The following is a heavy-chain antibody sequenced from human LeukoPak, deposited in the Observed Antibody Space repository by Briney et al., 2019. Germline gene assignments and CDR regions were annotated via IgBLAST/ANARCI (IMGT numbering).Heavy chain of an antibody. J-gene: IGHJ4*02. D-gene: IGHD3-10*01. CDR2: IRYDGSNK. Sequence: GGSLRLSCAASGFTFSSYGMLWVRQAPGKGLEWVAFIRYDGSNKYYVDSVKGRFTISRDNSKNTLYLQMNSLIAEDTAVYYCAKEPTITMVRGVMDYWGQGTLVTVSS. CDR1: GFTFSSYG. CDR3: AKEPTITMVRGVMDY. V-gene: IGHV3-30*02.